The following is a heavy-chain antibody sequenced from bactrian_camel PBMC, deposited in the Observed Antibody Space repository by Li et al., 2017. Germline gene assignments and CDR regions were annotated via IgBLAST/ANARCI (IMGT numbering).Heavy chain of an antibody. CDR2: ISASGSSD. Sequence: VQLVESGGGLVQPGGSLRLSCAASGFTFSDYAMSWIRQAPGKGLEWVSRISASGSSDWYADSVKGRFTISRDNAKNTVYLQMDSLKPEDTAMYYCAADLVPGHAPPIGTSTGYEYRHWGQGTQVTVS. J-gene: IGHJ4*01. CDR1: GFTFSDYA. D-gene: IGHD4*01. CDR3: AADLVPGHAPPIGTSTGYEYRH. V-gene: IGHV3S40*01.